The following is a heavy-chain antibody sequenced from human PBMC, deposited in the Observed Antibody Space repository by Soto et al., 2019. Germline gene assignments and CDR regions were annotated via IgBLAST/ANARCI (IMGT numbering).Heavy chain of an antibody. CDR3: ASTVTTGLYGMDV. Sequence: PGVSLKISCKGCGYSFTSYWIGWVRQMPGKGLEWMGIIYPGDSDTRYSPSFQGQVTISADKSISTAYLQWSSLKASDTAMYYCASTVTTGLYGMDVWGQGTTVTVSS. J-gene: IGHJ6*02. CDR1: GYSFTSYW. D-gene: IGHD4-17*01. CDR2: IYPGDSDT. V-gene: IGHV5-51*01.